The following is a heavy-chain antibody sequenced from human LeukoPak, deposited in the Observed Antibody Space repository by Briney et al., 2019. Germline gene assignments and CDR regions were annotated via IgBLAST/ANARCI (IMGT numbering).Heavy chain of an antibody. V-gene: IGHV4-59*08. CDR2: IYYSGST. D-gene: IGHD5-24*01. CDR1: GGSISSYY. CDR3: ARQPGRGAGY. J-gene: IGHJ4*02. Sequence: SETLSLTFTVSGGSISSYYWSWIRQPPGKGLEWIGYIYYSGSTNYNPSLKSRVTISVDTSKNQFSLKLSSVTAADTAVYYCARQPGRGAGYWGQGTLVTVSS.